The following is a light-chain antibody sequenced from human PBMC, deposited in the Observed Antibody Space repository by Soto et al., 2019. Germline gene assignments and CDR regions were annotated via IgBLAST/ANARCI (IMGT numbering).Light chain of an antibody. CDR3: QQYNGYWT. Sequence: DIQMTQSPSTLSASVGDRVTITCRASQSISGSLAWYQQKPGKAPKLLIYEASNLKSGVPSRFGGSGSGTEYNLTVSSLQPYDSASYYCQQYNGYWTFGQGTRVEIK. V-gene: IGKV1-5*03. CDR1: QSISGS. CDR2: EAS. J-gene: IGKJ1*01.